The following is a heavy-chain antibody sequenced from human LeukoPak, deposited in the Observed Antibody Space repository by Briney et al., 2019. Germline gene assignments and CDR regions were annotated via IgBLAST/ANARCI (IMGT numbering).Heavy chain of an antibody. Sequence: SETLSLTCAVYGGSFSGYYWSWIRQPPGKGLEWIGEINHSGTTNYNPSLKSRVTMSVDKSENQFSLKLSSVTAADTAVYYCARSPSGSSSRWFDPWGQGTLVTVSS. D-gene: IGHD1-26*01. V-gene: IGHV4-34*01. CDR1: GGSFSGYY. CDR3: ARSPSGSSSRWFDP. CDR2: INHSGTT. J-gene: IGHJ5*02.